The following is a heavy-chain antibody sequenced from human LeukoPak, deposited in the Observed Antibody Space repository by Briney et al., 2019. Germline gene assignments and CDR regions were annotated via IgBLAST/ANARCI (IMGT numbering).Heavy chain of an antibody. V-gene: IGHV3-23*01. D-gene: IGHD6-6*01. CDR2: ISGSGGST. CDR1: GFTFSGYA. CDR3: AKGAAAQQPSYYFDY. J-gene: IGHJ4*02. Sequence: GGSLRLSCAASGFTFSGYAMSWVRQAPGKRLEWVSAISGSGGSTYYADSVKGRFTISRDNSKNTLYLQMNSLRAEDTAVYYCAKGAAAQQPSYYFDYWGQGTLVTVSS.